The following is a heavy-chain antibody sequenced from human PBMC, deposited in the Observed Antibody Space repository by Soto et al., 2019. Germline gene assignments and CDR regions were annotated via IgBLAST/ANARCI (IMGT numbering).Heavy chain of an antibody. D-gene: IGHD2-2*01. J-gene: IGHJ4*02. V-gene: IGHV3-7*05. CDR2: IKQDASEK. CDR3: ARETSVDAD. CDR1: GFRLRDYW. Sequence: EVRLVESGGGLVQPGGSLRLSCVVSGFRLRDYWMTWVRQAPGKGLEWVATIKQDASEKYYVDSVKGRCTISRDNAKNSLYLQMNSLTTEDTAVYYCARETSVDADWGQGTLVTVSS.